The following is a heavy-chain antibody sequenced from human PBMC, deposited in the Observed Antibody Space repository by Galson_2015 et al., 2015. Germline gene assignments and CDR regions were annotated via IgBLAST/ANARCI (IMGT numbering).Heavy chain of an antibody. J-gene: IGHJ3*02. D-gene: IGHD2-2*01. Sequence: SLRLSCAASGFTFSTYTMHWVRQAPGKGLEWVAVLSYDGNHKYYADSMKARFTISRDNSKNTLYLQMNSLRAEDTAVYYCARGGAYCSSTSCYAFDIWGQGTMVTVSS. CDR2: LSYDGNHK. V-gene: IGHV3-30*01. CDR3: ARGGAYCSSTSCYAFDI. CDR1: GFTFSTYT.